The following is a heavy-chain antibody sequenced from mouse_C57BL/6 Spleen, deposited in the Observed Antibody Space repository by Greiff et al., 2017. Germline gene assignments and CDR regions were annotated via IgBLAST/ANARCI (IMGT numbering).Heavy chain of an antibody. V-gene: IGHV1-15*01. CDR2: IDPVTCGT. CDR3: TRSPQYYGSSDFDY. J-gene: IGHJ2*01. Sequence: QVQLQQSGAELVRPGASVTLSCKASGYTFTDYEMHWVKQTPVHGLEWIGAIDPVTCGTAYNQKFKGKAILTAGKSSSTADMELRSLTSEDSAVYYCTRSPQYYGSSDFDYWGQGTTLTVSS. CDR1: GYTFTDYE. D-gene: IGHD1-1*01.